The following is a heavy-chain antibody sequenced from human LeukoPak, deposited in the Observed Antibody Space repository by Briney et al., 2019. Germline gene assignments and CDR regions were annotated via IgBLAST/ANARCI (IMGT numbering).Heavy chain of an antibody. CDR1: GFTFSSYG. V-gene: IGHV3-33*01. D-gene: IGHD3-22*01. J-gene: IGHJ4*02. CDR3: AREPDDNSSGYYRSGYFDY. CDR2: IWYDGSNK. Sequence: GGSLRLSCAASGFTFSSYGMHWVRQAPGKGLEWVAVIWYDGSNKYYADPVKGRFTISRDNSKNTLYLQMNSLRAEDTAVYYCAREPDDNSSGYYRSGYFDYWGQGTLVTVSS.